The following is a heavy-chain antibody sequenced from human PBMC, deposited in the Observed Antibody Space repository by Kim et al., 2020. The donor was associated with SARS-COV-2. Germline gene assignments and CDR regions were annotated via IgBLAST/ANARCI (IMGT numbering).Heavy chain of an antibody. Sequence: DSVKVSCKAFRYTFTSYDINWVRQAAGQGLEWMGWMNPNNGDTGYAQKFQGRISMTRNTAIYTAYLELNNLRSEDTAVYYFGRKGVRRTGTIDYWGQGSLVTVSS. D-gene: IGHD1-1*01. CDR2: MNPNNGDT. J-gene: IGHJ4*02. V-gene: IGHV1-8*01. CDR3: GRKGVRRTGTIDY. CDR1: RYTFTSYD.